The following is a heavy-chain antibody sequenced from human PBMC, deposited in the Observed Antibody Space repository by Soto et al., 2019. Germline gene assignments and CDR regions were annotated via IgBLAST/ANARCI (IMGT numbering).Heavy chain of an antibody. D-gene: IGHD3-3*01. CDR1: GFTFSSYA. CDR2: ISYDGSNK. Sequence: QVQLVESGGGVVQPGRSLSLSCAASGFTFSSYAMHCVRQAPGKGLEWVAVISYDGSNKYYADSVKGRFTISRDNSKNTLYLQMNRLRAEDTAVYYCARDRNDFWSGVLDGMDVWGQGTTVTVSS. V-gene: IGHV3-30-3*01. J-gene: IGHJ6*02. CDR3: ARDRNDFWSGVLDGMDV.